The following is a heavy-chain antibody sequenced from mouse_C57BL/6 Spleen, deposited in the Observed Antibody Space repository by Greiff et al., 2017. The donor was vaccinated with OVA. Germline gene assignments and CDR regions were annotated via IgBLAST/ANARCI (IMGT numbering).Heavy chain of an antibody. CDR2: IFPGSGST. Sequence: QVQLQQPGAELVKPGASVKMSCKASGYTFTSYWITWVKQRPAQGLEWIGDIFPGSGSTNYNEKFKSKATLTVDTSSSTAYMQLSSLTSEDSAVYYYARPQLRLPLDYWGQGTTLTVSS. CDR3: ARPQLRLPLDY. D-gene: IGHD3-2*02. V-gene: IGHV1-55*01. CDR1: GYTFTSYW. J-gene: IGHJ2*01.